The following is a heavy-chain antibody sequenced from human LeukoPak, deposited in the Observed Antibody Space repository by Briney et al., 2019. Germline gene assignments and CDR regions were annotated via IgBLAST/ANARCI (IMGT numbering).Heavy chain of an antibody. V-gene: IGHV3-53*01. CDR1: GFTVSSNY. CDR3: ARTLLYYDALSGYYGGWFDP. D-gene: IGHD3-3*01. J-gene: IGHJ5*02. CDR2: VYSGGST. Sequence: GGSLRLSCAASGFTVSSNYLCWVRQAPGKGLEWVSVVYSGGSTFYADSVKGRFTISRDNSKNTLYLQMNSLRAEDTAVYYCARTLLYYDALSGYYGGWFDPWGQGTLVTVSS.